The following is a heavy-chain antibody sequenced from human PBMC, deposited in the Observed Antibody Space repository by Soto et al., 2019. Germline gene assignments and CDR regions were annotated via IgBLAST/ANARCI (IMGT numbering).Heavy chain of an antibody. Sequence: ASVKVSCKASGYSFTSYAMHWVRQAPGQRLEWMGWINAGNGNTKYSQKFQGRVTVTKDTSTSTAYMELSSLRAEDTAVYYCAKDQVQLWFRDFDYWGQGTLVTVSS. D-gene: IGHD5-18*01. CDR2: INAGNGNT. J-gene: IGHJ4*02. CDR3: AKDQVQLWFRDFDY. V-gene: IGHV1-3*01. CDR1: GYSFTSYA.